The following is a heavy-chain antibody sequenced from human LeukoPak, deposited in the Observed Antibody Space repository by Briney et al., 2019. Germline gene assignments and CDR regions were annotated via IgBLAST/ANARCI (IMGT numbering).Heavy chain of an antibody. CDR3: ARDIIAEAGTYFQH. V-gene: IGHV3-53*01. CDR2: IYRGGST. D-gene: IGHD6-13*01. CDR1: GFTVSGNY. Sequence: GGSLRLSCAVSGFTVSGNYMSWVRQAPGKGLEWVSVIYRGGSTYYADSVKGRFTISRDNSENTLYLQMNSLRAEDTAVYYRARDIIAEAGTYFQHWGQGTLVTVSS. J-gene: IGHJ1*01.